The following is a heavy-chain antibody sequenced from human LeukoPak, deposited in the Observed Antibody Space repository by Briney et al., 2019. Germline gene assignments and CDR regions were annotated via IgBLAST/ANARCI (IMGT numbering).Heavy chain of an antibody. CDR3: AKLGDDILTGSPPYYFDY. V-gene: IGHV3-23*01. D-gene: IGHD3-9*01. Sequence: GGSLRLSCAASGFTFSSYAMSRVRQAPGKGLEWVSAISGSGGSTYYADSVKGRFTISRDNSKNTLYLQMNSLRAEDTAVYYCAKLGDDILTGSPPYYFDYWGQGTLVTVSS. J-gene: IGHJ4*02. CDR1: GFTFSSYA. CDR2: ISGSGGST.